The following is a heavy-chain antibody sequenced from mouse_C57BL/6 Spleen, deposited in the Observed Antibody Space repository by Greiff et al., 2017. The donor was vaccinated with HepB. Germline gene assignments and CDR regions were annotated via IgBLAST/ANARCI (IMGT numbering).Heavy chain of an antibody. V-gene: IGHV1-64*01. CDR1: GYTFTSYW. J-gene: IGHJ3*01. CDR2: IHPNSGST. CDR3: ARPYDGYLAWFAY. D-gene: IGHD2-3*01. Sequence: QVQLKQPGAELVKPGASVKLSCKASGYTFTSYWMHWVKQRPGQGLEWIGMIHPNSGSTNYNEKFKSKATLTVDKSSSTAYMQLSSLTSEDSAVYYCARPYDGYLAWFAYWGQGTLVTVSA.